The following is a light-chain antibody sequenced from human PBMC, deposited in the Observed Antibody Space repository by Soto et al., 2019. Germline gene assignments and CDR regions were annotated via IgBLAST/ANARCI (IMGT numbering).Light chain of an antibody. J-gene: IGLJ2*01. CDR3: SSYTSSSTPQGG. CDR1: SSDVGGYNY. Sequence: QSVLTQPASVSGSPGQSITISCTGTSSDVGGYNYVSWYQQHPGKAPKLMIYDVSNRPSGVSNRFSGSKSGNTASLTISGLQAEDEAEYYCSSYTSSSTPQGGFGGGTK. V-gene: IGLV2-14*01. CDR2: DVS.